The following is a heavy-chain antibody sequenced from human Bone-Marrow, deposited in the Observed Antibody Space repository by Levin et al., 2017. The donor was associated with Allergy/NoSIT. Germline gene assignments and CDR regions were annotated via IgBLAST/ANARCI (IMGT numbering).Heavy chain of an antibody. D-gene: IGHD3-9*01. Sequence: GESLKISCPASGFTFGDYAMSWVRQAPGKGLEWVGFIRSKAYGGTTEYAASVKGRFTISRDDSKSIAYLQMNSLKTEDTAVYYCTRARAAMAPSHDILTGLFDYWGQGTLVTVSS. V-gene: IGHV3-49*04. CDR2: IRSKAYGGTT. CDR3: TRARAAMAPSHDILTGLFDY. J-gene: IGHJ4*02. CDR1: GFTFGDYA.